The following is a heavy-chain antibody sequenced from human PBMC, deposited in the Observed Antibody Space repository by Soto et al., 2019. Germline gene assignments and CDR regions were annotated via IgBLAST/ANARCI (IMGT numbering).Heavy chain of an antibody. Sequence: ASGKVSCKASGGTFSSYAISWVRQAPGQGLEWMGGIIPIFGTANYAQKFQGRVTITADKSTSTAYMELSSLRSEDTAVYYCARSVADWNGYYNWFDPWGQGTLVTVSS. CDR2: IIPIFGTA. CDR1: GGTFSSYA. V-gene: IGHV1-69*06. CDR3: ARSVADWNGYYNWFDP. J-gene: IGHJ5*02. D-gene: IGHD3-3*01.